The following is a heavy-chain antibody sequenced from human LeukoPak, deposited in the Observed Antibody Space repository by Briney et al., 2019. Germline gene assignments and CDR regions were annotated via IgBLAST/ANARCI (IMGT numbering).Heavy chain of an antibody. Sequence: TSETLSLTCTVSGGSISSNSYYWGWIRQPPGKGLEWIGSIYYSGSTYYNPSLKSRVTISVDTSKNQFSLKLSSVTAADTAVYYCARTRYYYNSRSYGAPYYFDYWGQGTLVTVSS. CDR3: ARTRYYYNSRSYGAPYYFDY. V-gene: IGHV4-39*01. D-gene: IGHD3-10*01. J-gene: IGHJ4*02. CDR1: GGSISSNSYY. CDR2: IYYSGST.